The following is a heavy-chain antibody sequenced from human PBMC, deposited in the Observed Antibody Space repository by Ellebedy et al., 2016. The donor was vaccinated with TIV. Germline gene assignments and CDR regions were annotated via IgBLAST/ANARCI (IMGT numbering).Heavy chain of an antibody. V-gene: IGHV3-23*01. J-gene: IGHJ4*02. D-gene: IGHD4-11*01. Sequence: PGGSLRLSCVASGFSFSSYAMSWVRQAPGNGPEWVSVITGSGANTYDADSVKGRFSISRDNSKNTLYLQMNSLRAEDTAIYYCAHIEGDYSNFLWGQGTLVTVSS. CDR2: ITGSGANT. CDR1: GFSFSSYA. CDR3: AHIEGDYSNFL.